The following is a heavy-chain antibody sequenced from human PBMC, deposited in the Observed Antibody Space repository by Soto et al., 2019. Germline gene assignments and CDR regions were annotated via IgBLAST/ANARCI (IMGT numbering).Heavy chain of an antibody. Sequence: VQLVESGGGLVQPGGSLRLSCAASGFTFSGHWMHWVRRPPGKGLVWVSRINSDGSSTIYADSVKGRFTIARDNAKNTLYLQMNSLIAEDTAVYYCATGVDWYYAMDVWGQGTTVTVSS. CDR1: GFTFSGHW. CDR3: ATGVDWYYAMDV. J-gene: IGHJ6*02. D-gene: IGHD2-21*01. V-gene: IGHV3-74*01. CDR2: INSDGSST.